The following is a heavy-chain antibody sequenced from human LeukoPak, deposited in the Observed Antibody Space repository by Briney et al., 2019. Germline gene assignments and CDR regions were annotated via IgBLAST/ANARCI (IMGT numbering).Heavy chain of an antibody. D-gene: IGHD5-18*01. J-gene: IGHJ4*02. CDR1: GFTFSSYE. CDR3: ARPVDTAFFDY. CDR2: ISSSGSTL. V-gene: IGHV3-48*03. Sequence: GGSLRLSCAASGFTFSSYEMNWVRQAPGKGLESASYISSSGSTLYYADSVKGRFSISRDNAKNSLYLQMNSLRAEDTAVYYCARPVDTAFFDYWGQGTLVTVSS.